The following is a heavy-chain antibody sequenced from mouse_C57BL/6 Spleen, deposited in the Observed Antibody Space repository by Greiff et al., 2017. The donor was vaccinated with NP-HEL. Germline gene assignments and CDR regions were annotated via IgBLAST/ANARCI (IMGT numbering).Heavy chain of an antibody. CDR1: GYTFTDYY. J-gene: IGHJ4*01. Sequence: EVQLQQSGPVLVKPGASVKMSCKASGYTFTDYYMNWVKQSHGKSLEWIGVINPYNGGTSYNQKFKGKATLTVDKSSSTAYMELNSLTSEDSAVYYCASYSNYVGAMDYWGQGTSVTVSS. CDR3: ASYSNYVGAMDY. D-gene: IGHD2-5*01. CDR2: INPYNGGT. V-gene: IGHV1-19*01.